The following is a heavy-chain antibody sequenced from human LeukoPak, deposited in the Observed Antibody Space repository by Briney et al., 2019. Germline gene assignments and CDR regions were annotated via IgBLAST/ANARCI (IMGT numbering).Heavy chain of an antibody. CDR1: GYTFTGYY. J-gene: IGHJ4*02. Sequence: ASVKVSCKASGYTFTGYYMHWVRQAPGQGLEWMGWINPNSGGTNYAQKFQGRVTMTRDTSISTAYMELSRLRSDDTAVYYCARVEESGSYLYYFDYWGQGTLVTVSS. CDR2: INPNSGGT. CDR3: ARVEESGSYLYYFDY. V-gene: IGHV1-2*02. D-gene: IGHD1-26*01.